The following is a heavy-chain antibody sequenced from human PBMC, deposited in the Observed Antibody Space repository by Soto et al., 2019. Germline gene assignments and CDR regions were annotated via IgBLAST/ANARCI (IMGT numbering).Heavy chain of an antibody. CDR1: GYTFTSYG. Sequence: VKVSCKASGYTFTSYGISWVRQAPGQGLEWMGWISAYNGNTNYAQKLQGRVTMTTDTSTSTAYMELRSLRSDDTAVYYCARVNYDSSGWYFDYWGQGTLVTAPQ. V-gene: IGHV1-18*01. J-gene: IGHJ4*02. CDR3: ARVNYDSSGWYFDY. D-gene: IGHD3-22*01. CDR2: ISAYNGNT.